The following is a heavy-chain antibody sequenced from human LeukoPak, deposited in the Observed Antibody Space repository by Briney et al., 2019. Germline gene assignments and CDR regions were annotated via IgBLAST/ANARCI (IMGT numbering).Heavy chain of an antibody. CDR1: GFNFNIYN. CDR3: ARETYYDFWSGYYTAWNWFDP. D-gene: IGHD3-3*01. V-gene: IGHV3-48*04. Sequence: GGSLRLSCEASGFNFNIYNMNWVRQAPGKGLEWVSYITGGGTPIYYGDSVKGRFTIFRDNAKNSLYLQMNSLRAEDTAVYYCARETYYDFWSGYYTAWNWFDPWGQGTLVTVSS. CDR2: ITGGGTPI. J-gene: IGHJ5*02.